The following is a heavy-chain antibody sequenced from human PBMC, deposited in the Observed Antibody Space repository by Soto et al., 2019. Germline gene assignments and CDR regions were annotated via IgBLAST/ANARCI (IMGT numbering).Heavy chain of an antibody. CDR1: GFTFSKYA. D-gene: IGHD2-21*02. Sequence: HPGGSLRLSCASSGFTFSKYAMSWVRQAPGKGLEWVSGIIGSGGDTYYADSVQGRFTISRDTSKNMLYLQMNTLRPEDTVLYYCAKGLLNARGFDYWGQGTLVTVSS. J-gene: IGHJ4*02. V-gene: IGHV3-23*01. CDR2: IIGSGGDT. CDR3: AKGLLNARGFDY.